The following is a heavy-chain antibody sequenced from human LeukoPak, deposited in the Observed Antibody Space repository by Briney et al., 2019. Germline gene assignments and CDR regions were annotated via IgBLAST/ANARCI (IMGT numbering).Heavy chain of an antibody. CDR3: VRDGGVSGYDLLDY. Sequence: GGSLRLSCAASGFTFSNYWMTWVRQAPGKGLEWVAHINQDGSEEHYMDSVKARFTISRDNAKNSLSLQMNSLRAEDTAVYYCVRDGGVSGYDLLDYWGQGTLVTVS. D-gene: IGHD5-12*01. J-gene: IGHJ4*02. V-gene: IGHV3-7*01. CDR2: INQDGSEE. CDR1: GFTFSNYW.